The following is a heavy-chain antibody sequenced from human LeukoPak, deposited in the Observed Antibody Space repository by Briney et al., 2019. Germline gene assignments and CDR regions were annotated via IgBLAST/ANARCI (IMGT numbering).Heavy chain of an antibody. CDR3: ARGPARGNAFDI. CDR1: GFTFSSYW. CDR2: IKQDGSEK. V-gene: IGHV3-7*01. J-gene: IGHJ3*02. D-gene: IGHD3-10*01. Sequence: GGSLRLSCAASGFTFSSYWMSWVRQAPGKGLEWVANIKQDGSEKYYVDSMKGRFIISRDNAKNSMYLQMNSLRAEDTAVYYCARGPARGNAFDIWGQGTMVTVSS.